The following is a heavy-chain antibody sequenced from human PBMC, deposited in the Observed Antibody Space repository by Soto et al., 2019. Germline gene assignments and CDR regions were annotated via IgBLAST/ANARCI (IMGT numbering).Heavy chain of an antibody. D-gene: IGHD2-8*01. CDR2: ISGSGGST. J-gene: IGHJ1*01. CDR3: AKEGGAGYCTNGVCYTSYFQH. V-gene: IGHV3-23*01. CDR1: GFTFSSYA. Sequence: EVQLLESGGGLVQPGGSLRLSCAASGFTFSSYAMSWVRQAPGKGLEWVSAISGSGGSTYDADSVKGRFTISRDNSKNTLYLQMNSLRAEDTAVYYCAKEGGAGYCTNGVCYTSYFQHWGQGTLVTVSS.